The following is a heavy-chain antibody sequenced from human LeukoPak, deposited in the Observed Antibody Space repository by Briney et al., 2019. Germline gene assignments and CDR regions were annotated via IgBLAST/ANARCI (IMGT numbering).Heavy chain of an antibody. V-gene: IGHV4-38-2*01. CDR3: ARVRNWGPLGY. CDR1: GYSISSGYY. J-gene: IGHJ4*02. D-gene: IGHD7-27*01. CDR2: IYHSGST. Sequence: PSETLSLTCAVSGYSISSGYYWGWIRQPPGKGLEWIGSIYHSGSTYHNPSLESRVTISVDTSKNQFSLKLSSVTAADTAVYYCARVRNWGPLGYWGQGTLVTVSS.